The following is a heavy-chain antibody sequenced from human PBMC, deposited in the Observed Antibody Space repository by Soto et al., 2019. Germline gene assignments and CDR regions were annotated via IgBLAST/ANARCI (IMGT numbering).Heavy chain of an antibody. CDR2: IIPIFGTA. Sequence: VASVKVSCKASGGTFSSYAISWVRQAPGQGLEWMGGIIPIFGTANYAQKFQGRVTITADESTSTAYMELSSLRSEDTAVYYCARDMGSRLRYFDQKILPGYKISYYYYGMDVWGQGTTVTVSS. V-gene: IGHV1-69*13. D-gene: IGHD3-9*01. CDR1: GGTFSSYA. J-gene: IGHJ6*02. CDR3: ARDMGSRLRYFDQKILPGYKISYYYYGMDV.